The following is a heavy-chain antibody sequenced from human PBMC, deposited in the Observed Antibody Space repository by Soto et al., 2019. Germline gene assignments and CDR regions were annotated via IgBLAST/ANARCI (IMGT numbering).Heavy chain of an antibody. CDR3: ARLPRVAETRTRIGENWFDR. D-gene: IGHD3-10*01. Sequence: QVQLQESGPGLVKPSQTLSLTCTVSGGSISSGGYYWSWIRQHPGKGLEWTGYIYYSGSTYYNPSLKSRVTISVDTSKNQFSLKLSSVTAADTAVYYCARLPRVAETRTRIGENWFDRWGQGTLVTVSS. V-gene: IGHV4-31*03. J-gene: IGHJ5*02. CDR2: IYYSGST. CDR1: GGSISSGGYY.